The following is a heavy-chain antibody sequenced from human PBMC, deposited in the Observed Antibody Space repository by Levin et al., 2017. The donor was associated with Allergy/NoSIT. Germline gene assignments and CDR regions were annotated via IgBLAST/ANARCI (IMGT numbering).Heavy chain of an antibody. J-gene: IGHJ5*02. D-gene: IGHD2-2*01. CDR3: ARDGEGVPAAILGRKKGWFDP. Sequence: SETLSLTCAVYGGSFSGYYWSWIRQPPGKGLEWIGEINHSGSTNYNPSLKSRVTISVDTSKNQFSLKLSSVTAADTAVYYCARDGEGVPAAILGRKKGWFDPWGQGTLVTVSS. CDR2: INHSGST. CDR1: GGSFSGYY. V-gene: IGHV4-34*01.